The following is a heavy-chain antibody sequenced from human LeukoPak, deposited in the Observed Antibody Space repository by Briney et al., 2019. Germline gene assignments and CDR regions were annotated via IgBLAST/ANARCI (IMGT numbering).Heavy chain of an antibody. V-gene: IGHV3-64D*06. CDR1: GFTFSSYA. CDR2: ITSNLGST. D-gene: IGHD3-10*01. Sequence: GGSLRLSCSASGFTFSSYAMHWVRQAPGKGLEYVSAITSNLGSTYYADSVKGRFTISRENTKNTLYLQMSGPSAKHRAVYYCVKGISPRITIDSDYWGQGTLVTVSS. CDR3: VKGISPRITIDSDY. J-gene: IGHJ4*02.